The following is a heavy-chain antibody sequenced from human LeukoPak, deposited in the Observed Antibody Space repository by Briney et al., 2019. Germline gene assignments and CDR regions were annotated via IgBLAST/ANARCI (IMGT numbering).Heavy chain of an antibody. D-gene: IGHD6-19*01. CDR1: GVSISSYY. Sequence: SETLSLTCTVSGVSISSYYWSWIRQPPGKGLEWIAYIHYSGSTNYNPSLKSRVTISVDTSNNQLSLKLSSVTAADTAVYYCARHGKAAVANSYYYNIDVWGKGTTVTVSS. CDR3: ARHGKAAVANSYYYNIDV. V-gene: IGHV4-59*08. J-gene: IGHJ6*03. CDR2: IHYSGST.